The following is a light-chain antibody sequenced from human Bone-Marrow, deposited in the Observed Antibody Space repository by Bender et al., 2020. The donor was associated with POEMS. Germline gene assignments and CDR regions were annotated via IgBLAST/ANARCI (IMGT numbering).Light chain of an antibody. J-gene: IGLJ2*01. Sequence: QSALTQPASVSGSPGQSVTISCTGTSSDVGGHDYVSWYQQHPGKAPKLMIHNVSNRPSGVSTRFSGSMSGNTASLTISGLQADDEGYYYCISFRSISTLIFGGGTRLTVL. CDR1: SSDVGGHDY. CDR3: ISFRSISTLI. V-gene: IGLV2-14*03. CDR2: NVS.